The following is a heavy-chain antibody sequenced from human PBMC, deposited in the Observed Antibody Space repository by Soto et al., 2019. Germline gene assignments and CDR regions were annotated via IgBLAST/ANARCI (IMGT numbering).Heavy chain of an antibody. CDR3: ARDLGAFNYGSAYFDY. D-gene: IGHD3-10*01. V-gene: IGHV3-33*01. J-gene: IGHJ4*02. CDR2: IWYDGSNQ. CDR1: GFTFSTYG. Sequence: PGGSLRLSCAPSGFTFSTYGMHWVRQAPGKGLEWVAVIWYDGSNQYYADSVKGRFTISRDNSKNMLYLQMNSLRAEDTAVYYCARDLGAFNYGSAYFDYWGQGTLVTVSS.